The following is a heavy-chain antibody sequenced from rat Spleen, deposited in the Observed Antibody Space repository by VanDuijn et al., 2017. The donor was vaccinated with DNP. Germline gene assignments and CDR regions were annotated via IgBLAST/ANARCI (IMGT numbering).Heavy chain of an antibody. CDR2: ISTGGGST. D-gene: IGHD3-7*01. CDR1: GFTFSNYY. V-gene: IGHV5-25*01. CDR3: ATSESAGFVY. Sequence: EVQLVESGGGLVQPGRSMKLSCAASGFTFSNYYMAWVRQAPTKGLEWVASISTGGGSTYYPDSVKGRFTISRDNGKSTLYLQMDSLRSEDTATYYCATSESAGFVYWGQGTLVTVSS. J-gene: IGHJ3*01.